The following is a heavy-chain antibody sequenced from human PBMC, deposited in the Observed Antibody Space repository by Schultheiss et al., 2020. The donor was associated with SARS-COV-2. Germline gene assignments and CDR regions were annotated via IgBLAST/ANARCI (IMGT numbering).Heavy chain of an antibody. D-gene: IGHD4-23*01. Sequence: GESLKISCAASGFTFSSYGMHWVRQAPGKGLEWVANIKQDGSEKYYVDSVKGRFTISRDNAKNSLYLQMNSLRAEDTAVYYCARVVSLLTYYYYMDVWDKGTTVTVSS. J-gene: IGHJ6*03. CDR1: GFTFSSYG. V-gene: IGHV3-7*01. CDR2: IKQDGSEK. CDR3: ARVVSLLTYYYYMDV.